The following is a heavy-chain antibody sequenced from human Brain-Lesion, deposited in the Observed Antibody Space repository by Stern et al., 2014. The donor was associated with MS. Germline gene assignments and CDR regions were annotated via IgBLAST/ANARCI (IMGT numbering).Heavy chain of an antibody. CDR3: ARDQRGITIFGVVTDYYYLGMDV. D-gene: IGHD3-3*01. J-gene: IGHJ6*02. CDR2: INPNTGGT. Sequence: QMQLVQSGAEVKKPGASVKVSCKTSGYIFTGYYIHWVRQAPGQGLEWMAWINPNTGGTKYAQKFQGRVTMSRDTSISTAYVELSSLTSDDTAVYYCARDQRGITIFGVVTDYYYLGMDVWGQGTTVNVSS. CDR1: GYIFTGYY. V-gene: IGHV1-2*02.